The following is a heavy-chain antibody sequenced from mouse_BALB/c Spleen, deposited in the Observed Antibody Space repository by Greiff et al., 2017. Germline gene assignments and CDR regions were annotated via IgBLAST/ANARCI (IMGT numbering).Heavy chain of an antibody. V-gene: IGHV5-17*02. Sequence: EVKLMESGGGLVQPGGSRKLSCAASGFTFSSFGMHWVRQAPEKGLEWVAYISSGSSTIYYADTVKGRFTISRDNPKNTLFLQMTSLRSEDTAMYYCARGNWDWAMDYWGQGTSVTVSS. CDR1: GFTFSSFG. J-gene: IGHJ4*01. CDR2: ISSGSSTI. D-gene: IGHD4-1*01. CDR3: ARGNWDWAMDY.